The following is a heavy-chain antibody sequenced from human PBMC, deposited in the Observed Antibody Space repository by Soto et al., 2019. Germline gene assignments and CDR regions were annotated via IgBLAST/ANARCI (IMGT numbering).Heavy chain of an antibody. CDR2: TYYRSHWYN. Sequence: SQTLSLTCAISGDSFSINSVAWNWIRQSPSRGLEWLGRTYYRSHWYNDFAVSVKSRVTIDPDTSKNQFSLQLNSVTPEDTAVYYCVRQYRDSQYYSGLDVWGQGTTVTVSS. J-gene: IGHJ6*02. CDR3: VRQYRDSQYYSGLDV. V-gene: IGHV6-1*01. CDR1: GDSFSINSVA. D-gene: IGHD6-6*01.